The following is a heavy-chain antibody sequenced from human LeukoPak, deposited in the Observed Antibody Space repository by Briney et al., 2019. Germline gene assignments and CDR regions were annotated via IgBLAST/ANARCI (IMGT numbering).Heavy chain of an antibody. CDR3: ASSPIEGIAVAGLFDY. V-gene: IGHV3-48*04. CDR1: AFTFSDYS. J-gene: IGHJ4*02. D-gene: IGHD6-19*01. CDR2: IDTSSSTM. Sequence: PGGSLRLSCAASAFTFSDYSMNWVRQAPGKGLEWISYIDTSSSTMYYADSVKGRFTISRDNAKNSLYLQMNSLRAEDTAVYYCASSPIEGIAVAGLFDYWGQGTLVTVSS.